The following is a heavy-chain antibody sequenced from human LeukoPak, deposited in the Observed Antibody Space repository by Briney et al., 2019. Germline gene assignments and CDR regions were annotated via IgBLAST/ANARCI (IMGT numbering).Heavy chain of an antibody. V-gene: IGHV4-59*01. D-gene: IGHD3-9*01. CDR2: IYHSGST. Sequence: PSETLSLTCTVSGGSISSYYWSWIRQPPGKGLKWIGYIYHSGSTSYNPSLKSRVTISVDTSKNQFSLKLSSVTAADTALYFCARYDILTGFHDYFDYWGQGTLVTVSS. CDR3: ARYDILTGFHDYFDY. CDR1: GGSISSYY. J-gene: IGHJ4*02.